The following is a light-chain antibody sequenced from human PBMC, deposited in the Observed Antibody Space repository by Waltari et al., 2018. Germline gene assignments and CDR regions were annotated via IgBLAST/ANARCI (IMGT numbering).Light chain of an antibody. CDR2: DTS. CDR3: LLSYSGAYWV. J-gene: IGLJ3*02. Sequence: QAVVTQEPSVTVSPGGTVTLTCGSSTGAVTSGHNPYWLQQRPGQAPRTLIYDTSNKHLSTPARFSGSLLGGKAALTLSGAQPEDEADYYCLLSYSGAYWVFGGGTKLTVL. V-gene: IGLV7-46*01. CDR1: TGAVTSGHN.